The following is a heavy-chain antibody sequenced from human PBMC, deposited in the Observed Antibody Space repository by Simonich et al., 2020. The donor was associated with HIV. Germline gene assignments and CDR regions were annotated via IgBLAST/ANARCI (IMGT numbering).Heavy chain of an antibody. CDR3: ARLTAGGLGEYFQH. Sequence: QVQLQQWGAGLLKPSETLSLTCAVYGVSFSGYYGSWIRQPPGKGLEWIGEINHSGSTNYNPSLKSRVTISVDTSKNQFSLKLSSVTAADTAVYYCARLTAGGLGEYFQHWGQGTLVTVSS. V-gene: IGHV4-34*01. CDR2: INHSGST. J-gene: IGHJ1*01. D-gene: IGHD6-13*01. CDR1: GVSFSGYY.